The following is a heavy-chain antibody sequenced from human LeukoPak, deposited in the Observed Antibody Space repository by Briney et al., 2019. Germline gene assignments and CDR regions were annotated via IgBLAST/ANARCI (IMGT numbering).Heavy chain of an antibody. CDR1: GFTFEDYA. D-gene: IGHD3-22*01. J-gene: IGHJ4*02. CDR3: VKDTGPEYYDSSALDY. CDR2: INWNGGRK. V-gene: IGHV3-9*01. Sequence: PGGSLRLSCAASGFTFEDYAMEWVRQPPGKGLEWVSGINWNGGRKAYAASVKGRFTISRDNGKNSLYLQMDSLRTEDTALYYCVKDTGPEYYDSSALDYWGQGALVTVSS.